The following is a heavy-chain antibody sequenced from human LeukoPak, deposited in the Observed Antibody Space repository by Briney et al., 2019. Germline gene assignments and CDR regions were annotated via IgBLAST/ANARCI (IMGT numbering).Heavy chain of an antibody. Sequence: GGSLRLSCAASGFTFSSYGMSWVRQAPGKGLEWVGRIKSKTDGGTTDYAAPVKGRFTISRDDSKNTLYLQMNSLKTEDTAVYYCTTGSGYGSGSYLFDYWGQGTLVTVSS. CDR1: GFTFSSYG. J-gene: IGHJ4*02. CDR3: TTGSGYGSGSYLFDY. CDR2: IKSKTDGGTT. V-gene: IGHV3-15*01. D-gene: IGHD3-10*01.